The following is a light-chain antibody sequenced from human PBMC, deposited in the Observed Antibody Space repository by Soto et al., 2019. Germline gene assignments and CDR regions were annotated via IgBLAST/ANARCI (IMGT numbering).Light chain of an antibody. J-gene: IGKJ4*01. CDR2: DAS. CDR1: QSVDNY. Sequence: EIVLTQSPDTLSLSPGERATLACRASQSVDNYLAWYQQRPGQAPRLLIYDASNRASGIPARFSGSGSGTDVTLTISSLEPEDFAVYSCQQRSTGPPLTFGGGTKVEIK. CDR3: QQRSTGPPLT. V-gene: IGKV3-11*01.